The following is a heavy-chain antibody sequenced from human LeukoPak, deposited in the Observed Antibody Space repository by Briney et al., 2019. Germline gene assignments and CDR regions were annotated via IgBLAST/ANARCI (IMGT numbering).Heavy chain of an antibody. CDR2: FGPEDGET. CDR3: ATDSHYYYGMDV. J-gene: IGHJ6*02. CDR1: GYTLTDLS. V-gene: IGHV1-24*01. Sequence: ASVKVSCKVSGYTLTDLSMHWVRQAPGKGLEWMGGFGPEDGETIYAQKFQGRVTITEDTSTDTAYMELSSLRSEDTAVYYCATDSHYYYGMDVWGQGTTVTVSS.